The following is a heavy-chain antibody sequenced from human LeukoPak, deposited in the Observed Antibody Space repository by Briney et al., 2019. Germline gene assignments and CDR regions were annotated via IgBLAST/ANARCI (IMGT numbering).Heavy chain of an antibody. CDR2: VNPNSGGT. CDR3: AVAPAAHFDY. V-gene: IGHV1-2*02. D-gene: IGHD2-2*01. CDR1: GYTFTVYY. Sequence: ASVKVSCKASGYTFTVYYMHWLRQAPGQGLEWMGWVNPNSGGTNYAQKFQGRVTMTRDTSISTAYMELSRLRSDDTAVYYCAVAPAAHFDYWGQGTLVTVSS. J-gene: IGHJ4*02.